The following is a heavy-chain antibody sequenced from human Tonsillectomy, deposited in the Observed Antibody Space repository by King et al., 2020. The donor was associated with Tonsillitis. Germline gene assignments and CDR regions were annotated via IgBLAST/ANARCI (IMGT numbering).Heavy chain of an antibody. CDR2: ISGSGGST. CDR1: GFTFSSYA. D-gene: IGHD2-2*01. CDR3: AKNVGYCSSTSCPADY. Sequence: EVQLVESGGGLVQPGGSLRLSCAASGFTFSSYAMTWVRQAPGKGLEWGSSISGSGGSTYYADSVKGRFTISRDNSKNTLYLQLNSLRSEDTSVYYCAKNVGYCSSTSCPADYWGQGTLVTVSS. V-gene: IGHV3-23*04. J-gene: IGHJ4*02.